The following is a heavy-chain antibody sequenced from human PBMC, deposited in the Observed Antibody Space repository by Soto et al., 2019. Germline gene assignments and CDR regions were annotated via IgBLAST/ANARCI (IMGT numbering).Heavy chain of an antibody. Sequence: QVQLVQSGAEVKKPGASVKVSCKASGYTFSSHGITWVRQAPGQGLEWMGWIYGHNGNINYAQNFQGRVTMTKDTATSTAYRELRSLTSNDTAVYYCARGFYYESSGDSLYYFDYWVQGTLVSVSS. D-gene: IGHD3-22*01. J-gene: IGHJ4*02. CDR2: IYGHNGNI. V-gene: IGHV1-18*01. CDR3: ARGFYYESSGDSLYYFDY. CDR1: GYTFSSHG.